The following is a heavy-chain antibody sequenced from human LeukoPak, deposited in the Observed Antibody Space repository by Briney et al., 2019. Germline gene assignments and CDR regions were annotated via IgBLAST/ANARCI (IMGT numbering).Heavy chain of an antibody. D-gene: IGHD3-3*01. V-gene: IGHV4-34*01. CDR1: GGSFSGYY. Sequence: SETLSLTCAVYGGSFSGYYWSWIRQPPGKGLEWIGEINHSGSTNYNPSLKSRVTISVDTSKNQFSLKLSSVTAADTAVYYCARGRQGGDFWSGYLNASDYWGQGTLVTVSS. J-gene: IGHJ4*02. CDR3: ARGRQGGDFWSGYLNASDY. CDR2: INHSGST.